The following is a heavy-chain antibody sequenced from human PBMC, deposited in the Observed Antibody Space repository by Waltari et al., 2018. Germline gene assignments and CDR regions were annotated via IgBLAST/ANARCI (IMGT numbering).Heavy chain of an antibody. V-gene: IGHV4-30-4*08. J-gene: IGHJ2*01. Sequence: QVQLQESGPGLVKPSQTLSLTCTVSGGSISSGDYYWSWIRQPPGKGLEWIGYIYSSGGTYYNPSLRSRVTISVDTSKNQFSLKLSSVTAADTAVYYCASSGWAYWYFDLWGRGTLVTVSS. CDR1: GGSISSGDYY. CDR2: IYSSGGT. CDR3: ASSGWAYWYFDL. D-gene: IGHD6-19*01.